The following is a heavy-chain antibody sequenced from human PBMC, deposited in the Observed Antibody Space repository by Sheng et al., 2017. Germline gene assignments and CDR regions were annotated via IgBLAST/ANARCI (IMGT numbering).Heavy chain of an antibody. CDR1: GGSFSGYY. V-gene: IGHV4-34*01. J-gene: IGHJ4*02. CDR2: INHTGST. CDR3: ARHQSQSKSLYY. D-gene: IGHD3-10*01. Sequence: QVQLQQWGAGLLKPSETLSLTCAVYGGSFSGYYWSWIRQPPGKGLEWIGEINHTGSTNYNPSLKSRVTISVDTSKNQFSLKLSSVTAADTAVYYCARHQSQSKSLYYWGQGTLVTVS.